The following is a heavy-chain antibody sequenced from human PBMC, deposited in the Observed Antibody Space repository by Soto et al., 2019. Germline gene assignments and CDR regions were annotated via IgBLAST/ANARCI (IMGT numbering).Heavy chain of an antibody. CDR3: ARGNTMVRGVRTWWFEP. D-gene: IGHD3-10*01. Sequence: PSETLSLTCAVSGGSISSGGYSWSWIRQPPGKGLEWIGYIYHSGSTYYNPSLKSRVTISVDRSKNQFSLKLSSVTAADTAVYYCARGNTMVRGVRTWWFEPWGQGTLVTVSS. CDR1: GGSISSGGYS. V-gene: IGHV4-30-2*01. CDR2: IYHSGST. J-gene: IGHJ5*02.